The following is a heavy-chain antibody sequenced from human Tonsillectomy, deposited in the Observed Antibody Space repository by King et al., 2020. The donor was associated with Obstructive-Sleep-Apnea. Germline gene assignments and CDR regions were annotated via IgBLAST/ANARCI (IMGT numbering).Heavy chain of an antibody. V-gene: IGHV1-69*12. CDR1: GGTFSSYA. Sequence: QLVQSGAEVKKPGSSVKVSCKASGGTFSSYAIRWVRQAPGQGLEWMGGIIPIFGTANYAQKFQGRVTITADESTSTAYMELSSLRSEDTAVYYCARDQRGSGSEQGDAFDIWGQGTMVTVSS. D-gene: IGHD1-26*01. CDR3: ARDQRGSGSEQGDAFDI. CDR2: IIPIFGTA. J-gene: IGHJ3*02.